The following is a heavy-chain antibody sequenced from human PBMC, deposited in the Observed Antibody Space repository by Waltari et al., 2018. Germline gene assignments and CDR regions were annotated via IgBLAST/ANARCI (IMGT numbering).Heavy chain of an antibody. J-gene: IGHJ2*01. V-gene: IGHV4-59*01. CDR2: IYYSGST. CDR1: GGSISSYY. D-gene: IGHD7-27*01. CDR3: ARTHGWGWGGDWYFDL. Sequence: QVQLQESGPGLVKPSETLSLTCTVSGGSISSYYWSWIRQPPGKGLEWIGYIYYSGSTNYNPSLKSRVTISVDTSKNQFSLKLSSVTAADTAVYYCARTHGWGWGGDWYFDLWGRGTLVTVSS.